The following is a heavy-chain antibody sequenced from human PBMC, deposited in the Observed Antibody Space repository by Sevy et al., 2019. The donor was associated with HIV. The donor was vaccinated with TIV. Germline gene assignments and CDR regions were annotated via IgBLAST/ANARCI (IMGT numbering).Heavy chain of an antibody. CDR2: ISYDGSNK. CDR1: AFTFSSYA. CDR3: ARDQYSSSWYTFDY. V-gene: IGHV3-30-3*01. D-gene: IGHD6-13*01. J-gene: IGHJ4*02. Sequence: GGSLRLSCAASAFTFSSYAMHWVRQAPGKGLEWVAVISYDGSNKYNADSVKGRFTISRDNSKNTLYLQMNSLRAEDTAVYYCARDQYSSSWYTFDYWGQGTLVTVSS.